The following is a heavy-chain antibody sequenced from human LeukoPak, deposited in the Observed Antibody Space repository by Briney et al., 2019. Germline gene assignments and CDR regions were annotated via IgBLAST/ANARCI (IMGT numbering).Heavy chain of an antibody. CDR1: GGSFSGYY. D-gene: IGHD3-22*01. CDR2: INHSGST. CDR3: ARGSGYYPPREALFDP. Sequence: SETLSLTCAVYGGSFSGYYWSWIRQPPGKGLEWIGEINHSGSTNYNPSLKSRATISVDTSKNQFSLKLSSVTAADTAVYYCARGSGYYPPREALFDPWGQGTLVTVSS. V-gene: IGHV4-34*01. J-gene: IGHJ5*02.